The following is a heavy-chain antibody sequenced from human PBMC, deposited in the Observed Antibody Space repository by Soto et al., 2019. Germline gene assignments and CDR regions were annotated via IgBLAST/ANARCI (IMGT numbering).Heavy chain of an antibody. D-gene: IGHD3-3*01. J-gene: IGHJ3*02. CDR3: ARGRYDFWSGYVDAFDI. Sequence: ASAKVSCKASGYTFTSDDINWVRQATGQGLEWMGWMNPNSGNTGYAQKFQGRVTMTRNTSISTAYMELSSLRSEDTAVYYCARGRYDFWSGYVDAFDIWGQGTMVTVSS. CDR1: GYTFTSDD. CDR2: MNPNSGNT. V-gene: IGHV1-8*01.